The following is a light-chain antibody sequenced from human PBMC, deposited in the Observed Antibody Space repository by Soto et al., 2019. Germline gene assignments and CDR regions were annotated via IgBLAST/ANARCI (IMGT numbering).Light chain of an antibody. CDR1: QGISSY. CDR2: AAS. CDR3: QQYYSYPEIT. Sequence: AIRMTQSPSSLSASTGDRVTITCRARQGISSYLAWYQQKPGKAPKLLIYAASTLQSGVPSRFSGSGSGTDLTLTISCLQSEDFATYSCQQYYSYPEITFGQGTRLDIK. V-gene: IGKV1-8*01. J-gene: IGKJ5*01.